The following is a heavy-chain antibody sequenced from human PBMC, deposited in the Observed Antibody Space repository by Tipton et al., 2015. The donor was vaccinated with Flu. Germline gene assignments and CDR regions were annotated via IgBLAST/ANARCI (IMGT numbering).Heavy chain of an antibody. Sequence: TLSLTCTISGDSISGDYYWGWIRQPPGKGLEWIGNIFHTGSTYHNPPLRSRVTISVDTSKNQFSLKVFSVTAADTAVYYCARMRARDCTLGVCYLWYFDLWGRGTLVTVSS. J-gene: IGHJ2*01. CDR3: ARMRARDCTLGVCYLWYFDL. V-gene: IGHV4-38-2*02. CDR2: IFHTGST. D-gene: IGHD2-8*01. CDR1: GDSISGDYY.